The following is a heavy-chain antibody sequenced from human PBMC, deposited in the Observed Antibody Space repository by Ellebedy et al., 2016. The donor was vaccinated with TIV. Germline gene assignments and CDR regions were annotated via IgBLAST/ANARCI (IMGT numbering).Heavy chain of an antibody. Sequence: ASVKVSCKASGYTFTGYYMHWVRQAPGQGLEWMGWINPNSGGTNYAQKFQGRVTMTRDTSISTAYMELSRLRSDDTAVYYCAVDWDSGYDYDFDYWGQGTLVTVSS. CDR3: AVDWDSGYDYDFDY. V-gene: IGHV1-2*02. J-gene: IGHJ4*02. CDR1: GYTFTGYY. D-gene: IGHD5-12*01. CDR2: INPNSGGT.